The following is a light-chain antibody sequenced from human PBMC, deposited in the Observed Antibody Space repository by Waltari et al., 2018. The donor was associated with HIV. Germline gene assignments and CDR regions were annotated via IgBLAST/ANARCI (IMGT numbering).Light chain of an antibody. V-gene: IGLV2-23*02. J-gene: IGLJ1*01. CDR1: SSDVGSYNL. CDR3: CSYADSPPYV. CDR2: EVS. Sequence: QSALTQPASVSGSPGQSITISCTGTSSDVGSYNLVSWYQQHPGKAPTLIVYEVSKRPSGVSNLFSGSKSGNTASLTISGLHAEDEADYYCCSYADSPPYVFGTGTKVTVL.